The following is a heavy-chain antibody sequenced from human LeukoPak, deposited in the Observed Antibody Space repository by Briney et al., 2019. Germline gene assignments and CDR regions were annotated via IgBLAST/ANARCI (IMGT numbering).Heavy chain of an antibody. CDR1: GLTFSSYA. Sequence: GGSLRLSCAASGLTFSSYAMSWVRQAPGKGLEWVSAISGSGGSTYYADSVKGRFTISRDNSKNTLYLQMNSLRAEDTAVYYCAKVDEVGATRLPFDYWGQGTLVTVSS. V-gene: IGHV3-23*01. CDR3: AKVDEVGATRLPFDY. CDR2: ISGSGGST. J-gene: IGHJ4*02. D-gene: IGHD1-26*01.